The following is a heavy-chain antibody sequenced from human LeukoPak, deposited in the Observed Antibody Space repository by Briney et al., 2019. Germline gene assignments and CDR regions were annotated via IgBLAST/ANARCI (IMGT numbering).Heavy chain of an antibody. CDR2: ISAYNGNT. CDR1: GYSLSEYS. Sequence: ASVKVSCKISGYSLSEYSMNWVRQAPGQGLEWMGWISAYNGNTNYAQKLQGRVTMTTDTSTSTAYMELRSLRSDDTAVYYCASLKNYYDSSGYLVTDAFDIWGQGTMVTVSS. CDR3: ASLKNYYDSSGYLVTDAFDI. D-gene: IGHD3-22*01. V-gene: IGHV1-18*01. J-gene: IGHJ3*02.